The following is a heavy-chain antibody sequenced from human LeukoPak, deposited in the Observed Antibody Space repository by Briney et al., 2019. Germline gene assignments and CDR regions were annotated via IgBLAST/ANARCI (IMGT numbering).Heavy chain of an antibody. CDR3: ARDREMATILDY. Sequence: GASVKVSCKASGYTSTSYYMHWVRQAPGQGLEWMGIINPSGGSTSYAQKFQGRVTMTRDTSTSTVYMELSSLRSEDTAVYYCARDREMATILDYWGQGTLVTVSS. CDR2: INPSGGST. V-gene: IGHV1-46*01. CDR1: GYTSTSYY. D-gene: IGHD5-24*01. J-gene: IGHJ4*02.